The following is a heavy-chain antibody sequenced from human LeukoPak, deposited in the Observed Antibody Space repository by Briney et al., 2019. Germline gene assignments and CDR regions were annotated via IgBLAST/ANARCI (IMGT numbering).Heavy chain of an antibody. D-gene: IGHD2-2*01. Sequence: SETLSLTCTVSAGSINSGGYFWTWVRQHPGEGLEWIGYIWNSGNSYYNPSLSSRVIISADSSKSTFTLKLSSVTAADTAVYYCARYHCGSTYCPGVDFYGQGTLVTVSS. V-gene: IGHV4-31*03. CDR1: AGSINSGGYF. CDR3: ARYHCGSTYCPGVDF. J-gene: IGHJ4*02. CDR2: IWNSGNS.